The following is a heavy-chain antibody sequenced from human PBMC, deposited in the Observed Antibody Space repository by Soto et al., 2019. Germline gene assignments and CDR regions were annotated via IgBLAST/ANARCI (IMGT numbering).Heavy chain of an antibody. J-gene: IGHJ6*02. CDR2: INSGSTTI. V-gene: IGHV3-48*02. CDR1: AFTLSSYS. Sequence: EVQLVESGGGLVQPGGSLRLSCAASAFTLSSYSMNWVRQAPGKGLEWVLYINSGSTTIYYADSVKGRFTISRDNAKNSLYLQMNSLRDEDTAVYYCARDNPRSSGWDVWGQGTTVTVSS. CDR3: ARDNPRSSGWDV.